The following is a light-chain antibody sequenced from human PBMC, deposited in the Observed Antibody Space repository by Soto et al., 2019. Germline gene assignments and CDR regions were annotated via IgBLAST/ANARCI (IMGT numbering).Light chain of an antibody. CDR1: SSGVGAYNS. Sequence: QSVLAQPASVSGSPGQSITISCTGTSSGVGAYNSVSWYQQHPHRAPQVIIYKGTQRPSGVSNRFSGSTSGHAASLTISALQQEQEPDSSCCSSDPESTYVFVTGTKVTV. CDR2: KGT. CDR3: CSSDPESTYV. J-gene: IGLJ1*01. V-gene: IGLV2-23*01.